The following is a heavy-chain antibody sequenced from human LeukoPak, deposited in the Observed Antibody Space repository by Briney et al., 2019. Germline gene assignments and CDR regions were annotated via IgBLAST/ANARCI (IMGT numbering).Heavy chain of an antibody. J-gene: IGHJ5*02. CDR2: INHSGST. V-gene: IGHV4-34*01. Sequence: SETLSLTCAVYGGSFSGYYWSWIRQPPGEGLEWIGEINHSGSTNYNPSLKSRVTISVDTSKNQFSLKLSSVTAADTAVYYCARNGMITFGGVIKQRRNWFDPWGQGTLVTVSS. CDR3: ARNGMITFGGVIKQRRNWFDP. CDR1: GGSFSGYY. D-gene: IGHD3-16*01.